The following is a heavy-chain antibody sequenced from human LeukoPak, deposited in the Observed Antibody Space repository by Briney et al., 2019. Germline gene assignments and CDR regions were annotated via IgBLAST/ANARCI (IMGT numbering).Heavy chain of an antibody. CDR3: ARDSPYYYDSSGYYGLDY. CDR1: GYTFTSYG. D-gene: IGHD3-22*01. CDR2: ISAYNGNT. Sequence: GASVKVSCKASGYTFTSYGISWVRQAPGQGPEWMGWISAYNGNTNYAQKLQGRVTMTTDASTSTAYMELRSLRSDDTAVYYCARDSPYYYDSSGYYGLDYWGQGTLVTVSS. V-gene: IGHV1-18*01. J-gene: IGHJ4*02.